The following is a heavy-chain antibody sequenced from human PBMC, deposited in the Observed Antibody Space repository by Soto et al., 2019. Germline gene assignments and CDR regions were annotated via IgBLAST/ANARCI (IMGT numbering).Heavy chain of an antibody. CDR3: ARVGDFWSGGDYYYGMDV. D-gene: IGHD3-3*01. V-gene: IGHV4-30-2*01. CDR1: GGSISSGVYS. Sequence: PSETLSLTCAVSGGSISSGVYSWIWIRQPPGKVLDWIGYIYHSGSTYYNPSLKSRVTISVDRSKNQFSLKLSSVTAADTAVYYCARVGDFWSGGDYYYGMDVWGQGTTVTVSS. CDR2: IYHSGST. J-gene: IGHJ6*02.